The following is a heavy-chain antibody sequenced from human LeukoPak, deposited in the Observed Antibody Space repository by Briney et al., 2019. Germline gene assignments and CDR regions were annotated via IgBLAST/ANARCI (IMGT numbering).Heavy chain of an antibody. CDR1: GYTFTSYG. Sequence: GASVKVSCKASGYTFTSYGISWVRQAPGQGLEWMGWISAYNGNTNYAQKLQGRVTMTTDTSTSTAYMELRSLRSDDTAVYYCARDTNYYDSSVCFDYWGQGTLVTVSS. CDR3: ARDTNYYDSSVCFDY. J-gene: IGHJ4*02. CDR2: ISAYNGNT. D-gene: IGHD3-22*01. V-gene: IGHV1-18*01.